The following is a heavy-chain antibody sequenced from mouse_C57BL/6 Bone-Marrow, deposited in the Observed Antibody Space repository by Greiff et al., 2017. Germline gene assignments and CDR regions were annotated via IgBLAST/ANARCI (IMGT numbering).Heavy chain of an antibody. V-gene: IGHV1-62-2*01. CDR2: FYPGSGSI. CDR1: GYTFTEYT. Sequence: VQGVESGAELVKPGASVKLSCKASGYTFTEYTIHWVKQRSGQGLEWIGWFYPGSGSIKYNEKFKDKATLTADKSSSTVYMELSRLTSENTAVCFCATHESSYDYAGDCYFDVWGTGTTVTVSS. CDR3: ATHESSYDYAGDCYFDV. J-gene: IGHJ1*03. D-gene: IGHD2-4*01.